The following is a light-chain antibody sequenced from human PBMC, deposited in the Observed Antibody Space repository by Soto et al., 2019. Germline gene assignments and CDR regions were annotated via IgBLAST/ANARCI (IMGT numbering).Light chain of an antibody. CDR3: LSYAGSYIYV. Sequence: QSALAQPRSVSGSPGQSVTISCTGTSSDVGGYNSVSWYQQHPGKAPKLMIYDVSKRPSGVPDRFSGSKSGNTASLTISGLQAEYEADYYCLSYAGSYIYVFGTGTKVTVL. V-gene: IGLV2-11*01. CDR2: DVS. J-gene: IGLJ1*01. CDR1: SSDVGGYNS.